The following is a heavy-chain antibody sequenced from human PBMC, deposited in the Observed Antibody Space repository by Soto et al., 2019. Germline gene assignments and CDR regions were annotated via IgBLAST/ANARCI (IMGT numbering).Heavy chain of an antibody. Sequence: GGSLRLSCAASGSTVSSCAMTWVRQAPGKGLEWVSTISRSGDQTYYADSVKGRLTISRDNSKHTLYLQMNSLRAEDTAVYYCAREPLSWDNYYGLDVWGQGTTVTVS. D-gene: IGHD1-26*01. CDR3: AREPLSWDNYYGLDV. CDR1: GSTVSSCA. V-gene: IGHV3-23*01. CDR2: ISRSGDQT. J-gene: IGHJ6*02.